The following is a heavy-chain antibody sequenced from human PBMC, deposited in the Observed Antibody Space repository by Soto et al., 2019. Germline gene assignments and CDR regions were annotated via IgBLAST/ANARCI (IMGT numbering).Heavy chain of an antibody. D-gene: IGHD3-9*01. CDR1: GFTFSSYA. V-gene: IGHV3-23*01. Sequence: GGSLRLSCAASGFTFSSYAMSWVRQAPGKGLEWVSAISGSGGSTYYADSVKGQFTISRDNSKNTLYLQMNSLRAEDTAVYYCANLFPLGSNYDILTGPYYFDYWRQGTLVTVSS. J-gene: IGHJ4*02. CDR2: ISGSGGST. CDR3: ANLFPLGSNYDILTGPYYFDY.